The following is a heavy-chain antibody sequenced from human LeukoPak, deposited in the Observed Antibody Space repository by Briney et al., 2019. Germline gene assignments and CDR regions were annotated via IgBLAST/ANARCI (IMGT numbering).Heavy chain of an antibody. CDR3: ARETYPSGSVYVMDV. Sequence: QPGGSLRLSCAASGFTFDDYTMHWVRQAPGKGLEWVSLISWDGGSTYYADSVKGRFTISRDNTKNSLYLQMNSLRAEDTAVYYCARETYPSGSVYVMDVWGQGTTVTVSS. CDR2: ISWDGGST. D-gene: IGHD3-10*01. J-gene: IGHJ6*02. V-gene: IGHV3-43*01. CDR1: GFTFDDYT.